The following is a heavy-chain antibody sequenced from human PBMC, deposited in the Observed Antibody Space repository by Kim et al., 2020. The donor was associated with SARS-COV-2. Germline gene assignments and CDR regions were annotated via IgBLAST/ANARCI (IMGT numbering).Heavy chain of an antibody. J-gene: IGHJ1*01. V-gene: IGHV4-59*13. CDR2: IYYSGST. CDR3: ACMAGTWYFQH. CDR1: GGSISSYY. Sequence: SETLSLTCTVSGGSISSYYWSWIRQPPGKGLEYIGYIYYSGSTNYNPSLKSRVTISVDTSKNQFSLKLSSVTAADTAVYYWACMAGTWYFQHWGQGTLVTVSS. D-gene: IGHD6-19*01.